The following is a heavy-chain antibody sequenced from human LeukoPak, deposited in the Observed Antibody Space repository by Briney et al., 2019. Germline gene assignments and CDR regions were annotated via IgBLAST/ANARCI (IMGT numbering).Heavy chain of an antibody. CDR3: ARITIFGVVDDY. D-gene: IGHD3-3*01. J-gene: IGHJ4*02. V-gene: IGHV3-21*01. CDR1: GFTFSSYS. CDR2: ISSSSSYI. Sequence: PGGSLGLSCAASGFTFSSYSMNWVRQAPGKGLEWVSSISSSSSYIYYADSVKGRFTISRDNAKNSLYLQMNSLRAEDTAVYYCARITIFGVVDDYWGQGTLVTVSS.